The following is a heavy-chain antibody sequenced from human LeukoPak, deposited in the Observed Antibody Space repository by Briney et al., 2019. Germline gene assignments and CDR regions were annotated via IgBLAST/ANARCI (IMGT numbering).Heavy chain of an antibody. V-gene: IGHV4-34*01. J-gene: IGHJ6*03. Sequence: SETLSLTCAVYGGSFSGYYWSWIRQPPGKGLEWIGEINHSGSTNYNPSLKSRVTISVDTSKNQFSLKLSSVTAADTAVYYCARYGDYYYYYYMDVRGKGATVTVSS. CDR2: INHSGST. CDR1: GGSFSGYY. D-gene: IGHD4-17*01. CDR3: ARYGDYYYYYYMDV.